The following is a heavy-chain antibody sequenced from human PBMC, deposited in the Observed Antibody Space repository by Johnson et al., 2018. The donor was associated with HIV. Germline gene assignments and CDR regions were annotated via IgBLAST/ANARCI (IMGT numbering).Heavy chain of an antibody. Sequence: QVQLVESGGGVVRPGGSLRLSCAASGFTFSKYGMQWVRQAPGKGLEWVAFIQYDGSNKYYADSVKGRFTISRDNSKNTLYLQMNSLRAEDTAVYYCAKGGIDAFDIWGQGTMVTVSS. J-gene: IGHJ3*02. CDR1: GFTFSKYG. V-gene: IGHV3-30*02. CDR2: IQYDGSNK. CDR3: AKGGIDAFDI. D-gene: IGHD6-25*01.